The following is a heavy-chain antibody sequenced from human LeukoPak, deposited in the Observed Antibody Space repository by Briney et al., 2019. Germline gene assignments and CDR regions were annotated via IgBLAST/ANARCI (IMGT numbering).Heavy chain of an antibody. CDR3: VRDKEMSTMTGSVLDY. CDR2: ISGSGGST. J-gene: IGHJ4*02. V-gene: IGHV3-23*01. Sequence: GGSLRLSCAASGFTFSSYAMSWVRQAPGKGLEWVSAISGSGGSTYYADSVKGRFTISRDNAKNSLYLQMNSLRAEETAVYYCVRDKEMSTMTGSVLDYWGQGTLVTVTS. CDR1: GFTFSSYA. D-gene: IGHD5-24*01.